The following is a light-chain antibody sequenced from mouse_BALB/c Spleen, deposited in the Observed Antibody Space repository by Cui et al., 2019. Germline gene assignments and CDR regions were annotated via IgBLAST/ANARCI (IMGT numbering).Light chain of an antibody. J-gene: IGKJ1*01. CDR1: QSLLHSNVNAY. V-gene: IGKV1-110*01. Sequence: DVVMTQTPLPLPVVPGDHASISCRSSQSLLHSNVNAYLHWYLQKPGQSPKLLIYKVSNRFSGVPDRFSGSGSGTDFTLKISRVEAEDLGVYFCSQSKHVPWTFGGGTKLEIK. CDR2: KVS. CDR3: SQSKHVPWT.